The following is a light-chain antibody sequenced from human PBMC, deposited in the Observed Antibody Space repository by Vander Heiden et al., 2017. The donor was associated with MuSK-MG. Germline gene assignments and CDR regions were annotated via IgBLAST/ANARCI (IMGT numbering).Light chain of an antibody. Sequence: QSALTQPRSVSGSPGQSVTISCTGTSSDVGGYTYVPWYQQHPGKAPKFLIYEVTRRASGVPDRFSGSKSGNTASLTISGLQAEDEADYYCCSYAGSYTLLFGGGTKLTVL. CDR2: EVT. CDR1: SSDVGGYTY. CDR3: CSYAGSYTLL. V-gene: IGLV2-11*01. J-gene: IGLJ2*01.